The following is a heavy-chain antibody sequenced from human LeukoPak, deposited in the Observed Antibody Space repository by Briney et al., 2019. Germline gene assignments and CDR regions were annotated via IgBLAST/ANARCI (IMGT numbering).Heavy chain of an antibody. CDR3: ARSRGITMVRGVIYYMDV. V-gene: IGHV1-69*13. J-gene: IGHJ6*03. Sequence: SVKVSCKASGGTFSSYAISWVRQAPGQGLEWMGGIIPIFGTANYAQKFQGRVTITADESTSTAYMELSSLRSEDTAVYYCARSRGITMVRGVIYYMDVWGKGTTVTISS. CDR2: IIPIFGTA. D-gene: IGHD3-10*01. CDR1: GGTFSSYA.